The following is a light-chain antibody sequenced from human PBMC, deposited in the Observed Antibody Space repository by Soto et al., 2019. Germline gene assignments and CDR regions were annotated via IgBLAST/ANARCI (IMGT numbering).Light chain of an antibody. J-gene: IGLJ1*01. CDR3: SSFTSSFTPII. Sequence: HSALTQPASVSGSPGQSITISCTGTTSDVGGYNYVSWYQHHPGKAPKLMIYNVINRPSGVSDRFSGSKSGNTASLIISGLQAEDEADYYCSSFTSSFTPIIFGTGTKLTVL. CDR2: NVI. V-gene: IGLV2-14*01. CDR1: TSDVGGYNY.